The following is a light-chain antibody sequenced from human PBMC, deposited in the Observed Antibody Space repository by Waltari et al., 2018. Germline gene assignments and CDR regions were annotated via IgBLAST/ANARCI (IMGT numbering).Light chain of an antibody. V-gene: IGLV1-44*01. CDR1: SSNIGVRT. J-gene: IGLJ2*01. CDR2: GVI. Sequence: QSVLTQPPSASGTPGQRLTISCSGSSSNIGVRTVNWYQQFPGTAPKRLIYGVIQRHSGVPDRFSGSKSGTSASLAISGLQSEDEADYFCAAWDRSLRIVVFGGGTKLTVL. CDR3: AAWDRSLRIVV.